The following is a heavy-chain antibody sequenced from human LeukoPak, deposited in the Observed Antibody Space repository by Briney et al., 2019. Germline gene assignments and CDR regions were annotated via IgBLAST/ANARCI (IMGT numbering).Heavy chain of an antibody. V-gene: IGHV4-61*02. CDR1: GGSISSGSYY. J-gene: IGHJ4*02. Sequence: SQTLSLTCTVSGGSISSGSYYWSWIRQPVGKGLEWIGRIYTSGSTNYNPSLKSRVTISVDTSKNQFSLKLSSVTAADTAVYYCARDGAVPYYFDYWGQGTLVTVSS. CDR3: ARDGAVPYYFDY. CDR2: IYTSGST. D-gene: IGHD4/OR15-4a*01.